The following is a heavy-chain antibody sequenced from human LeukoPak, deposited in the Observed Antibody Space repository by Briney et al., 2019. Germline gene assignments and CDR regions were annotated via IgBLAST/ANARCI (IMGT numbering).Heavy chain of an antibody. V-gene: IGHV3-9*01. CDR1: GFTFDDYA. CDR3: ARDQAGLVGATSNPFNY. J-gene: IGHJ4*02. CDR2: ISGNSGSI. D-gene: IGHD1-26*01. Sequence: GGSLRLSCAASGFTFDDYAMHWVRQAPGKGLEWVSGISGNSGSIGYADSVKGRFTISRDNAKNSLYLQMNSLRAEDTALYYCARDQAGLVGATSNPFNYWGQGTLVTVSS.